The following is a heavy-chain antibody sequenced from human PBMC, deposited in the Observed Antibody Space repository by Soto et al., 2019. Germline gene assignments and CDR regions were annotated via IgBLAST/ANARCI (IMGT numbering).Heavy chain of an antibody. D-gene: IGHD2-2*02. J-gene: IGHJ4*02. CDR1: GGSISSGGYS. Sequence: LSLTCTVSGGSISSGGYSWSWIRQPPGKGLEWIGYIYHSGSTYYNPSLKSRVTISVDRSKNQFSLKLSSVTAADTAVYYCARALYLFFDYWGQGTLVTVSS. CDR3: ARALYLFFDY. V-gene: IGHV4-30-2*01. CDR2: IYHSGST.